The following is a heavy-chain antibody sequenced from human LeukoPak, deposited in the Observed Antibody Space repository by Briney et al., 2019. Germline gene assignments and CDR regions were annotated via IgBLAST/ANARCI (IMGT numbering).Heavy chain of an antibody. CDR3: ARAPVSDSSGYYHSDFDY. CDR1: GGTFSSYA. V-gene: IGHV1-69*13. J-gene: IGHJ4*02. CDR2: IIPIFGTA. D-gene: IGHD3-22*01. Sequence: SVKVSCKASGGTFSSYAISWVRQAPGQGLEWMGGIIPIFGTANYAQKFQGRVTITADESTSTAYMELSSLRSEDTAVYYCARAPVSDSSGYYHSDFDYWGQGTLVTVSS.